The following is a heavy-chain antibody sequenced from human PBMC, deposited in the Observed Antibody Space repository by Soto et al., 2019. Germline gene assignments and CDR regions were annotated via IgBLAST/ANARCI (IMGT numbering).Heavy chain of an antibody. D-gene: IGHD2-2*03. J-gene: IGHJ6*03. Sequence: GPLRLSCAASGFTFSSYSMSWVRQSPGKGLEWVSAISGSGGSTYYADSVKGRFTISRDNSKNTLYLQMNSLRAEDTAVYYCAKLMAIVVVTAYMDICGKGTTLTVSS. CDR3: AKLMAIVVVTAYMDI. CDR2: ISGSGGST. V-gene: IGHV3-23*01. CDR1: GFTFSSYS.